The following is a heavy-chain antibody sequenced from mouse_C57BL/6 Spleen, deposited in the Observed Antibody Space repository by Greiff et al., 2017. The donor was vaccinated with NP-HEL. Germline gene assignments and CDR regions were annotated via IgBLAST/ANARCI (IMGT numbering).Heavy chain of an antibody. CDR1: GFSLTSYG. CDR2: IWSGGST. CDR3: ARRRDDGYNDYYAMDY. J-gene: IGHJ4*01. D-gene: IGHD2-3*01. Sequence: QVQLQQSGPGLVQPSQSLSITCTVSGFSLTSYGVHWVRQSPGKGLEWLGVIWSGGSTDYNAAFISRLSISKDNSKSQVFFKMNSLQADDTAIYYCARRRDDGYNDYYAMDYWGQGTSVTVSS. V-gene: IGHV2-2*01.